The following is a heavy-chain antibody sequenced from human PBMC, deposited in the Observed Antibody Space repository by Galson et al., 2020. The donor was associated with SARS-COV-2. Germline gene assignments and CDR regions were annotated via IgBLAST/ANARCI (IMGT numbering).Heavy chain of an antibody. CDR1: GDTVNNLNYF. J-gene: IGHJ4*02. CDR3: ARGVRVWPLDY. V-gene: IGHV4-39*07. Sequence: SETLSLTCTVSGDTVNNLNYFWGWIRQPPGKGLEWIGNMFYSGSTHYNPALKSRVTTSVDTSKNQFSLQLSSVTATDTAVYYCARGVRVWPLDYWGQGTLVTVSS. CDR2: MFYSGST.